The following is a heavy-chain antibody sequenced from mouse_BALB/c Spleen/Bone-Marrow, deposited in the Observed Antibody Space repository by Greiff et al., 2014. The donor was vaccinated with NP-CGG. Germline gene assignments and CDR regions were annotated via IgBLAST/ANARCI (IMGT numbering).Heavy chain of an antibody. CDR3: ARNHRGYYFDY. CDR2: IWTGGST. Sequence: VQLQESGPGLVQPSQSLSITCTVSGFSLTTYGVHWVRQSPGKGLEWLGVIWTGGSTDYNAAFVSRQSISKDNSKSQVFFEMNSLQANDTAIYYCARNHRGYYFDYWGQGTTLTVSS. J-gene: IGHJ2*01. CDR1: GFSLTTYG. V-gene: IGHV2-2*02. D-gene: IGHD3-1*01.